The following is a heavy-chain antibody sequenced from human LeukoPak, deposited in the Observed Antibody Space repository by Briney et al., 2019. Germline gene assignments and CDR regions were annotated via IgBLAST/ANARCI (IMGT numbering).Heavy chain of an antibody. CDR3: AKVMPPGRVRFYSYYMDA. Sequence: GGSLRLSCAASGFTFSGYGMHWVRQAPGKGREWVAFIRYDGSNEYYADSVKGRFTISRDKSKNTLSLQMNGLRVEDTAVYYCAKVMPPGRVRFYSYYMDAWGKGTTVTVS. CDR2: IRYDGSNE. D-gene: IGHD2-8*02. J-gene: IGHJ6*03. CDR1: GFTFSGYG. V-gene: IGHV3-30*02.